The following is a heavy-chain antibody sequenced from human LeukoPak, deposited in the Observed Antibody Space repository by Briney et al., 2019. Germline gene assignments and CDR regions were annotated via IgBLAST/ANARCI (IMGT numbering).Heavy chain of an antibody. CDR1: GFTVSSNY. J-gene: IGHJ4*02. CDR2: IYSGGST. CDR3: ARDSRGYCSGGSCYDLFPGDY. Sequence: GGSLRLSCAASGFTVSSNYMSWVRQAPGKGLEWVSVIYSGGSTYYADSVKGRFTISRDNSKNTLYLQMNSLRAEDTAVYYCARDSRGYCSGGSCYDLFPGDYWGQGTLVTVSS. V-gene: IGHV3-66*02. D-gene: IGHD2-15*01.